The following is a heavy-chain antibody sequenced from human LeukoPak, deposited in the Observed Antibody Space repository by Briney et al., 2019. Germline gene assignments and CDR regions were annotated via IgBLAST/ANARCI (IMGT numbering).Heavy chain of an antibody. CDR2: ISNSGTT. Sequence: SETLSLTCNVSGGSVSSFSWSWFRQPPGKGLEWIGYISNSGTTNYISSLESRATISVDTSKNQCSLTLTSVTAADTAVYYCARRSGMGPPNSNYFFFYMDVWGKGTTVTISS. D-gene: IGHD3-10*01. V-gene: IGHV4-59*02. CDR1: GGSVSSFS. CDR3: ARRSGMGPPNSNYFFFYMDV. J-gene: IGHJ6*03.